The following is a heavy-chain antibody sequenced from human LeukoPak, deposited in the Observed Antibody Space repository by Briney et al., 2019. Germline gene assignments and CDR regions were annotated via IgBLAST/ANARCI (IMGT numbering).Heavy chain of an antibody. CDR3: ARDREIIAFDY. CDR1: GGSISSSSYY. J-gene: IGHJ4*02. V-gene: IGHV4-39*07. Sequence: SETLSLTCTVSGGSISSSSYYWGWIRQPPGKGLEWIGSIYYSGSTYYNPSLKSRVTISVDTSKNQFSLKLSSVTAADTAVYYCARDREIIAFDYWGQGTLVSVSS. CDR2: IYYSGST. D-gene: IGHD3-10*01.